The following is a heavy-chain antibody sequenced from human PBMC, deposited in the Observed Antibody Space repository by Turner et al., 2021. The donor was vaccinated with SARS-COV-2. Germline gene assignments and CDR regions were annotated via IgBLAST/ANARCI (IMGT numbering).Heavy chain of an antibody. V-gene: IGHV1-2*02. Sequence: QVQLVQAGTEVRKPGASVKVSCRASGYRSNGYYIHWVRQAPGQGLEWMGWINPNTGATNYAQKSQGRVTLTRETSIRTVYMVLTRLRADDTAVYYCAKDSGAVDGSFDFWGQGSLVAVSS. CDR3: AKDSGAVDGSFDF. CDR1: GYRSNGYY. J-gene: IGHJ4*02. D-gene: IGHD3-10*01. CDR2: INPNTGAT.